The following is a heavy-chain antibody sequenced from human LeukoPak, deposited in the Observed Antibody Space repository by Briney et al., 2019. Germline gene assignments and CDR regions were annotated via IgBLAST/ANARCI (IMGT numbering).Heavy chain of an antibody. CDR1: GYSISSGYY. V-gene: IGHV4-38-2*01. J-gene: IGHJ4*01. D-gene: IGHD3-3*01. CDR3: ARQGGDFWGGYRLFDY. Sequence: SETLSLTCAVSGYSISSGYYWGWIRQPPGKGLEWIGSIYHSGSTYYNPSLKSRVTISVDTSKNKFSLKLSSATAANTAVYYCARQGGDFWGGYRLFDYWGHGTLVTVSS. CDR2: IYHSGST.